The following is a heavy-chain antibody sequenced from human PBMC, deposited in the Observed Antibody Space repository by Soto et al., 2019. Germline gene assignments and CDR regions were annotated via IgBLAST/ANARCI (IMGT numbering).Heavy chain of an antibody. CDR1: GGSISSGDYY. CDR3: ARVRIAAANPGLWFDP. Sequence: PSETLSLTCTVSGGSISSGDYYWSWIRQPPGKGLEWIGYIYYSGSTYYNPSLKSRVTISVDTSKNQFSLKLSSVTAADTAVYYCARVRIAAANPGLWFDPWGQGTRVTVAS. V-gene: IGHV4-30-4*01. D-gene: IGHD6-13*01. J-gene: IGHJ5*02. CDR2: IYYSGST.